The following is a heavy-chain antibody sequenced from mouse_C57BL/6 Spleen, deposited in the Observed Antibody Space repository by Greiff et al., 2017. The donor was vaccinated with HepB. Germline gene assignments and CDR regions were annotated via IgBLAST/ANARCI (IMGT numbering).Heavy chain of an antibody. CDR3: ARDYGNYGYAMDY. CDR1: GFTFSDYG. V-gene: IGHV5-17*01. J-gene: IGHJ4*01. Sequence: EVMLVESGGGLVKPGGSLKLSCAASGFTFSDYGMHWVRQAPEKGLEWVAYISSGSSTIYYADTVKGRFTISRDNAKNTLFLQMTSLGSEDTAMYYCARDYGNYGYAMDYWGQGTSVTVSS. D-gene: IGHD2-1*01. CDR2: ISSGSSTI.